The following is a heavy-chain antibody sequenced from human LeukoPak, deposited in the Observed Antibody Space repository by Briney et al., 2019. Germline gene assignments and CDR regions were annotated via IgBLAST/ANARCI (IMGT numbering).Heavy chain of an antibody. CDR3: ASGSFQYFDY. Sequence: PGGSLRLSCAASGFTFSSYSMNWVRQAPGKGLEWVSSISSSGSYIYYADSVKGRFTISRDNAKNSLYLQMDSLRAEDTAVYYCASGSFQYFDYWGQGTLVTVSS. J-gene: IGHJ4*02. CDR2: ISSSGSYI. D-gene: IGHD1-26*01. V-gene: IGHV3-21*01. CDR1: GFTFSSYS.